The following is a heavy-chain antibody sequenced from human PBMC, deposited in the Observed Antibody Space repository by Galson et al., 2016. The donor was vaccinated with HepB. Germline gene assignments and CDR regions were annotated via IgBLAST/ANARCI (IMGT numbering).Heavy chain of an antibody. D-gene: IGHD3-22*01. CDR1: GGTFNNFA. CDR2: IVPMFGTV. V-gene: IGHV1-69*13. Sequence: SVKVSCKASGGTFNNFAISWVREAPGQGLEWMGGIVPMFGTVRYAQKFQGRVAITADESTTTAFMELSSLRSEDTAIYYWARDSGNNYYYTSTGSGWNYWGQGTLVTVSS. CDR3: ARDSGNNYYYTSTGSGWNY. J-gene: IGHJ4*02.